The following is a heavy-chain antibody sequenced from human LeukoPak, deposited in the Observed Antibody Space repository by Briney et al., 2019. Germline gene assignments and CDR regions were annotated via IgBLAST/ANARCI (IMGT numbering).Heavy chain of an antibody. CDR2: ISWNSGSI. V-gene: IGHV3-9*03. D-gene: IGHD3-10*01. Sequence: GGSLRLSCAASGFTFDDYAMHWVRQAPGKGLEWVSGISWNSGSIGYADSVKGRFTISRDNAKNSLYLQMNSLRAEDMALYYCAKGFDYYGSGSYLDYWGQGTLVTVSS. CDR3: AKGFDYYGSGSYLDY. J-gene: IGHJ4*02. CDR1: GFTFDDYA.